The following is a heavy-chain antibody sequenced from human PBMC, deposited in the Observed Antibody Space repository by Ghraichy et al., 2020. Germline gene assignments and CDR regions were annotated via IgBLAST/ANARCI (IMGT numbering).Heavy chain of an antibody. D-gene: IGHD3-22*01. J-gene: IGHJ6*02. CDR2: IDWDDDK. V-gene: IGHV2-70*11. Sequence: SGPTLVKPTQTLTLTCTFSGFSLSTSGMCVSWIRQPPGKALEWLARIDWDDDKYYSTSLKTRLTISKDTSKNQVVLTMTNMDPVDTATYYCARITAPYYYDSSGYYQGYYYGMDVWGQGTTVTVSS. CDR1: GFSLSTSGMC. CDR3: ARITAPYYYDSSGYYQGYYYGMDV.